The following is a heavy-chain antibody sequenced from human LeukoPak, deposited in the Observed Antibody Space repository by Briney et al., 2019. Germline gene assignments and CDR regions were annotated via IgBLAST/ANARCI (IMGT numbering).Heavy chain of an antibody. CDR3: ARDRCSGGSCYSGFDY. V-gene: IGHV1-69*13. D-gene: IGHD2-15*01. CDR1: GGTFSSYA. CDR2: IIPIFGTA. J-gene: IGHJ4*02. Sequence: SVTVSCKASGGTFSSYAISWVRQAPGQGLEWMGGIIPIFGTANYAQKFQGRVTITADESTSTAYMELSSLRSEDTAVYYCARDRCSGGSCYSGFDYWGQGTLVTVSS.